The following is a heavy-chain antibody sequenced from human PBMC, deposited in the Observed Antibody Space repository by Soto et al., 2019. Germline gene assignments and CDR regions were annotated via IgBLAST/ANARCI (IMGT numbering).Heavy chain of an antibody. CDR3: ASLYCSSTSCYTLRPFDY. CDR1: GGTFSSYA. Sequence: GASVKVSCKASGGTFSSYATSWVRQAPGQGLEWMGGIIPIFGTANYAQKFQGRVTITADKSTSTAYMELSSLRSEDTAVYYCASLYCSSTSCYTLRPFDYWGQGTLVTVSS. J-gene: IGHJ4*02. V-gene: IGHV1-69*06. D-gene: IGHD2-2*02. CDR2: IIPIFGTA.